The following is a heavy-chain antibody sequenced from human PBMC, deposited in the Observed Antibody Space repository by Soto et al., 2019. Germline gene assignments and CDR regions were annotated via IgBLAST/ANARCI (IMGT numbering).Heavy chain of an antibody. CDR2: IYYSGST. J-gene: IGHJ5*02. V-gene: IGHV4-31*03. CDR3: VRLGGYCSSTSCYASWFDP. Sequence: QVQLQESGPGLVKPSQTLFLTCTVSGGSISSGGYYWSWIRQHPGKGLEWIGYIYYSGSTYYNPSLKSRVTISVDTSKNQFSLKLSSVTTADTAVYYCVRLGGYCSSTSCYASWFDPWGQGTLVTVSS. CDR1: GGSISSGGYY. D-gene: IGHD2-2*01.